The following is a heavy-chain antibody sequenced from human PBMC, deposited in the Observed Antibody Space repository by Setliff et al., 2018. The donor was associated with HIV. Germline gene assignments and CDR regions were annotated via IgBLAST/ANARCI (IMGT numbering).Heavy chain of an antibody. D-gene: IGHD6-19*01. Sequence: GASVKVSCKASGGTFSRYAINWVRQAPGQGLEWMGGIIPMSGPANFAQKFQGRITMTRDTSINTVYMDLSRLTSDDTGIYYCARGGALSGFFFPNWLDPWGQGTLVTVSS. CDR3: ARGGALSGFFFPNWLDP. J-gene: IGHJ5*02. CDR1: GGTFSRYA. CDR2: IIPMSGPA. V-gene: IGHV1-69*05.